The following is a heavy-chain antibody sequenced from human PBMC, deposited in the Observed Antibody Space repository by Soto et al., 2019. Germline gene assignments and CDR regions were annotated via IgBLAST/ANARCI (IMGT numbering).Heavy chain of an antibody. CDR3: ARAYADYGDAFDI. J-gene: IGHJ3*02. CDR1: GASISSGDYY. V-gene: IGHV4-30-4*01. D-gene: IGHD4-17*01. Sequence: QVQLQESGPGLVKPSQTLSLTCTVSGASISSGDYYWSWIRQPPGKGLEWIGFTYYSGSIFYNPYLKSRLSISLDTSNNHFSLKLTSVTAADTAVYYCARAYADYGDAFDIWGQGTMVTVSS. CDR2: TYYSGSI.